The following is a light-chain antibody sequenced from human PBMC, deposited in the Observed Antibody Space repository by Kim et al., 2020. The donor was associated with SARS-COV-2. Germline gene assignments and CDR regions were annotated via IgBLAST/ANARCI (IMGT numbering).Light chain of an antibody. CDR1: SSNVGNEG. CDR2: RNN. V-gene: IGLV10-54*04. Sequence: HTATRTCTGTSSNVGNEGAAWLQQLQGHPPKPLSYRNNNRPSGISERFSASRSGDTASLTITGLQPEDEADYFCSSWDSSLSAWVFGGGTRLTVL. CDR3: SSWDSSLSAWV. J-gene: IGLJ3*02.